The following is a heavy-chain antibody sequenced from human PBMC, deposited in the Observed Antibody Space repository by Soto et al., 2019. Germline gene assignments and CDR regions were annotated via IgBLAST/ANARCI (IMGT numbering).Heavy chain of an antibody. CDR3: EMMPGACGCARYAGVTLVYCRDG. D-gene: IGHD2-21*01. CDR1: GDTFASYV. J-gene: IGHJ6*02. V-gene: IGHV1-18*01. Sequence: AAVNVSCKEWGDTFASYVISWVRQAPGQGLEWMGWISAYNGNTNYAQKLQGSVTMTTYTSTSTAYMGLRSLRSDDTAVYYFEMMPGACGCARYAGVTLVYCRDGWG. CDR2: ISAYNGNT.